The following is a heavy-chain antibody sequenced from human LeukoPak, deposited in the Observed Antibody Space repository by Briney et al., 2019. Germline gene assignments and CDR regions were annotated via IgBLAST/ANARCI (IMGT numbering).Heavy chain of an antibody. J-gene: IGHJ4*02. CDR2: IYHSGST. CDR3: ARVRGDYYFDY. CDR1: GGSISSSNW. D-gene: IGHD3-16*01. Sequence: PSGTLSLTCAVSGGSISSSNWWSWVRQPPGKGLEWIGEIYHSGSTNYNPSLKSRVTISVDTSKNQFSLKLSSVTAADTAVFYCARVRGDYYFDYWGQGTLVTVSS. V-gene: IGHV4-4*02.